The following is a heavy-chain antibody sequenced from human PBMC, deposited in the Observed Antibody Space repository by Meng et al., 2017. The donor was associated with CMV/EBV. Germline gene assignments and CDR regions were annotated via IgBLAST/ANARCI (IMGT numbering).Heavy chain of an antibody. CDR3: ARSGYCSSTSCYRLQNYYYYYGMDV. V-gene: IGHV4-34*01. CDR1: GGSFSGYY. D-gene: IGHD2-2*02. J-gene: IGHJ6*02. CDR2: IYYSGST. Sequence: SETLSLTCAVYGGSFSGYYWSWIRQPPGKGLEWIGSIYYSGSTYYNPSLKSRVTISVDTSKNQFSLKLSSVTAADTAVYYCARSGYCSSTSCYRLQNYYYYYGMDVWGQGTTVTVSS.